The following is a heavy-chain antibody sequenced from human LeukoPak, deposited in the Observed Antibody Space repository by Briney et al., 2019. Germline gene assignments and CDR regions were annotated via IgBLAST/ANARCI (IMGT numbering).Heavy chain of an antibody. V-gene: IGHV4-34*01. CDR2: INHSGIT. J-gene: IGHJ4*02. Sequence: SETLSLTCAVYGGSFSDFYWSWIRQPPGKGLEWIGEINHSGITNYNPSLKSRVTISVDTSKNQFSLNLTSVTAADTAVYYCARLDPNYDLWSGQNTGDYFDYWGQGTLATVSS. CDR1: GGSFSDFY. D-gene: IGHD3-3*01. CDR3: ARLDPNYDLWSGQNTGDYFDY.